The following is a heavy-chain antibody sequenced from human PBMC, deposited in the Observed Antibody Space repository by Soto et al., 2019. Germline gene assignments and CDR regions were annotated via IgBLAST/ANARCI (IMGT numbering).Heavy chain of an antibody. CDR1: GGSISSYY. CDR2: IYYSGST. D-gene: IGHD4-4*01. CDR3: AREGPPVNLFDY. J-gene: IGHJ4*02. Sequence: KPSETLSLTCTVSGGSISSYYWSWIRQPPGKGLEWIGYIYYSGSTNYNPSLKSRVTISVDTSKNQFSLKLSSVTAADTAVYYCAREGPPVNLFDYWGQGTLVTVSS. V-gene: IGHV4-59*01.